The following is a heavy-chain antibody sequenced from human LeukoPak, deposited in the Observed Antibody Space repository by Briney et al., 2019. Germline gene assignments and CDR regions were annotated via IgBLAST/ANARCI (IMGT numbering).Heavy chain of an antibody. CDR1: GFTFRNYG. V-gene: IGHV3-33*01. Sequence: GTSLRLSCAASGFTFRNYGMHWVRQAPGKGLERVASIRTDGGEKYHADSVQGRFSISRDNSKNTLYLQMDSLRAEDTALYYCARIGYSTSWANFDYWGQGTLVTVSS. CDR3: ARIGYSTSWANFDY. D-gene: IGHD6-13*01. CDR2: IRTDGGEK. J-gene: IGHJ4*02.